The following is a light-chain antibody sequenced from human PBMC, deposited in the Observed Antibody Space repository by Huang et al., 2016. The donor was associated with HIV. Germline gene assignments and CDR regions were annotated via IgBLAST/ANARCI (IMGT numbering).Light chain of an antibody. J-gene: IGKJ2*01. Sequence: PEERAKPSDRASQSISSNLAGDQQKPGQARKLLIYGASTRATGIPARCSGSGSGTEFTITISSLQSEDFAVYYCQHYNNRYTFGQGTKLEIK. CDR1: QSISSN. V-gene: IGKV3-15*01. CDR3: QHYNNRYT. CDR2: GAS.